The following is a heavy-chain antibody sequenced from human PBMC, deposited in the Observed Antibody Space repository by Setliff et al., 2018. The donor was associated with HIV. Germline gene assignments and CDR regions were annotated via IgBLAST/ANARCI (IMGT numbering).Heavy chain of an antibody. J-gene: IGHJ6*03. CDR1: GGTFSNYA. D-gene: IGHD6-6*01. CDR3: ARGSIAAPKHYYYMNV. Sequence: GASVKVSCKTSGGTFSNYAISWVRQAPGQGLEWMGGIIPMFGTANYAQKFQGRVTITTDAPTSTAYMELSSLRSEDTAVYYCARGSIAAPKHYYYMNVWGKGTTVTVSS. V-gene: IGHV1-69*05. CDR2: IIPMFGTA.